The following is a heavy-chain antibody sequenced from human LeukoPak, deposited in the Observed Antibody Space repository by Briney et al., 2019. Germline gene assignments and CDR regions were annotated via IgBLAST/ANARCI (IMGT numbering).Heavy chain of an antibody. Sequence: GGSLRLSCVASGFILSRNWMAWLRQAPGKGLEWVANIKEDGSGKYYVDSVKGRFTISRDNAKNSLYLQMNSLRAEDTALYYCVRHDRAEADMSTWGQGTLVTVSS. CDR1: GFILSRNW. V-gene: IGHV3-7*01. CDR2: IKEDGSGK. J-gene: IGHJ4*02. D-gene: IGHD2-2*01. CDR3: VRHDRAEADMST.